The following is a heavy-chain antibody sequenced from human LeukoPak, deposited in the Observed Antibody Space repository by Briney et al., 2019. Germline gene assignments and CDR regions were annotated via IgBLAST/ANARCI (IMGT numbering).Heavy chain of an antibody. J-gene: IGHJ4*02. CDR1: GYTFTTYD. Sequence: ASVKVSCKASGYTFTTYDITWVRQAAGQGLEWMGWMNPDSGNTGYAQKFEGRVTMTGDTSTGTAYMELSSLRSEDTAVYYCARGIRSELYSDSWGQGTLITVSS. V-gene: IGHV1-8*01. CDR3: ARGIRSELYSDS. D-gene: IGHD3-10*01. CDR2: MNPDSGNT.